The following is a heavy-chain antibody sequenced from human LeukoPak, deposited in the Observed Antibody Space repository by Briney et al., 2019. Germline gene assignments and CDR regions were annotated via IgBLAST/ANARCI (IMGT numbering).Heavy chain of an antibody. J-gene: IGHJ5*02. CDR1: GYTFTGYY. CDR2: IIPILGIA. CDR3: ARVVDGYKAGNYNWFDP. D-gene: IGHD5-24*01. V-gene: IGHV1-69*04. Sequence: SVKVSCMASGYTFTGYYIHWVRQAPGQGLEWMGRIIPILGIANYAQKFQGRVTITADKSTSTAYMELSSLRSEDTAVYYCARVVDGYKAGNYNWFDPWGQGTLVTVSS.